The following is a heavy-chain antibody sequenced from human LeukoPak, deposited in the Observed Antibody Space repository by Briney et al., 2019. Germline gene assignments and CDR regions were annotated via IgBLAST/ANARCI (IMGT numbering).Heavy chain of an antibody. V-gene: IGHV3-23*01. Sequence: GGSLRLSCAASGFTFSSYAMSWVRQAPGKGLEWVSAITRADGTYYADSVKGRFTISRDNAKNSLYLQMNSLRAEDTAVYYCARDRGRAAAGYDAFDIWGQGTMVTVSS. CDR3: ARDRGRAAAGYDAFDI. CDR2: ITRADGT. J-gene: IGHJ3*02. CDR1: GFTFSSYA. D-gene: IGHD6-13*01.